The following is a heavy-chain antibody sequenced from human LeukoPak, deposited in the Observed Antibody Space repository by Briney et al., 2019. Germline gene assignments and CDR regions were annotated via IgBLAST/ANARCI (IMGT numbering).Heavy chain of an antibody. Sequence: GGSLRLSCAASEFTFSSYSMNWVRQAPGKGLEWVSSISSGSDYICYADSVKGRFTISRDNAKNSLYLQMNSLRAEDTAVYYCARGFCSSTICSIDYWGQGTLVTVSS. J-gene: IGHJ4*02. V-gene: IGHV3-21*01. CDR2: ISSGSDYI. D-gene: IGHD2-2*01. CDR3: ARGFCSSTICSIDY. CDR1: EFTFSSYS.